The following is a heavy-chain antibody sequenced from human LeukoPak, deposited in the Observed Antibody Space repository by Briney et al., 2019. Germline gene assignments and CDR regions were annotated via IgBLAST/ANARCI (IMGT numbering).Heavy chain of an antibody. CDR1: GFTFNNYV. Sequence: GGSLRLSCEASGFTFNNYVMTWVRQAPGKGLEWVSSISASAAMTYYADSVKGRFTVSRDNSSNRLYLQMSGLTAADTAVYYCAKDRSIGTYYTFDHWGQGTLVTVSS. V-gene: IGHV3-23*01. D-gene: IGHD1-26*01. CDR3: AKDRSIGTYYTFDH. CDR2: ISASAAMT. J-gene: IGHJ4*02.